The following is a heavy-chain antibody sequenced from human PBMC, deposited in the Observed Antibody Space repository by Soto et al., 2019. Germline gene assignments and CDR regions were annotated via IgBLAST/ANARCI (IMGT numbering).Heavy chain of an antibody. CDR2: INTYNGDT. J-gene: IGHJ6*02. Sequence: ASVKVSCKASGYIFTSYGISWVRQAPGQGLEWMGRINTYNGDTKYEQRSQGRVTMTTDTSTSTAYMELRSLRSDDTAVYYCARECSAINCYSGLDVWGQGTTVTVSS. CDR1: GYIFTSYG. D-gene: IGHD2-21*01. CDR3: ARECSAINCYSGLDV. V-gene: IGHV1-18*01.